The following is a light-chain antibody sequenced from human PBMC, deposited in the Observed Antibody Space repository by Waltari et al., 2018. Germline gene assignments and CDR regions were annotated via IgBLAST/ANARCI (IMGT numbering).Light chain of an antibody. Sequence: QSALTQHASVSGSPGQSITISCSGTDSDVGAYDFVSWYQHHPGKAPHLIIYEVSNRPSRISNRFSASKSGNTASLTISGLQAEDEADYYFISSTTISPPGVFGTGTRVTVL. V-gene: IGLV2-14*01. CDR3: ISSTTISPPGV. CDR1: DSDVGAYDF. CDR2: EVS. J-gene: IGLJ1*01.